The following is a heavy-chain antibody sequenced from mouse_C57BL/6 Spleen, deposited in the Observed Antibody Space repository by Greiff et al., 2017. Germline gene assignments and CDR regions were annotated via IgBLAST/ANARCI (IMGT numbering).Heavy chain of an antibody. D-gene: IGHD1-1*01. CDR3: ARYGSSGLAAMDY. J-gene: IGHJ4*01. Sequence: QVQLQQPGAELVKPGASVKLSCKASGYTFTSYWMHWVKQRPGPGLEWIGMIHPNSGSTNYNEKFKSKATLTVDKSSSTAYMRLSSLTSEDSAVYYWARYGSSGLAAMDYWGQGTSVTVSS. CDR1: GYTFTSYW. CDR2: IHPNSGST. V-gene: IGHV1-64*01.